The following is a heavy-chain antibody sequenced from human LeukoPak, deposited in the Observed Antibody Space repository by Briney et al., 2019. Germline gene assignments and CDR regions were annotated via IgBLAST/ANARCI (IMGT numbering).Heavy chain of an antibody. J-gene: IGHJ4*02. CDR2: IDWDDDK. CDR1: GFSLSTSGMR. CDR3: AWMDPYDILTGYHLNFDY. D-gene: IGHD3-9*01. Sequence: SGPTLVNPTQTLTLTCTFSGFSLSTSGMRVSWIRQPPGKALEWLARIDWDDDKFCSTSLKTRLTISKNTSKNQLVLTMTNMDPVDTATYYCAWMDPYDILTGYHLNFDYWGQGTLVTVSS. V-gene: IGHV2-70*04.